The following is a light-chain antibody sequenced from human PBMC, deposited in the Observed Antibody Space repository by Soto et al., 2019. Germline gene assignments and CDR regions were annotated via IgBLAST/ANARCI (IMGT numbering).Light chain of an antibody. CDR3: QQYNNWPQT. J-gene: IGKJ1*01. Sequence: EIVLTQSPGTLSLSPGERATLSCRASQSVTSSYLAWYQQKPGQAPRLLIYGASSRATGIPDRFSGSGSGTDFTLTINRLEPEDFAEYHCQQYNNWPQTFGQGTKVEIK. V-gene: IGKV3-20*01. CDR1: QSVTSSY. CDR2: GAS.